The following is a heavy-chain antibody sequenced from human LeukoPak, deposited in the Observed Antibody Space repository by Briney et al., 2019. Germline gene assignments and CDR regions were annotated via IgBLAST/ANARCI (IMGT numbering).Heavy chain of an antibody. Sequence: SETLSLTCTVSGGSISSNNYYWGWIRQPPGKGLEWIGYIYYTGSTNYNPSLKSRVTLSVDTSKNQFSLKLSSVTAADTAVYYCAREVEMATIMSSRASNWFDPWGQGTLVTVSS. D-gene: IGHD5-24*01. CDR1: GGSISSNNYY. J-gene: IGHJ5*02. V-gene: IGHV4-61*01. CDR3: AREVEMATIMSSRASNWFDP. CDR2: IYYTGST.